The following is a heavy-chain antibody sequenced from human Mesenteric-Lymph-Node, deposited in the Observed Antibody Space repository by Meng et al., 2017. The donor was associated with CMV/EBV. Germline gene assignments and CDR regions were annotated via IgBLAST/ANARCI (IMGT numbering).Heavy chain of an antibody. J-gene: IGHJ4*02. CDR3: ASGTTVVLYYFDY. D-gene: IGHD4-23*01. CDR2: IYYSGST. V-gene: IGHV4-39*07. CDR1: GGSISSSSYY. Sequence: GSLRLSCTVSGGSISSSSYYWGWIRQPPGKGLEWIGSIYYSGSTYYNLSLKSRVTISVDTSKNQFSLKLSSVTAADTAVYYCASGTTVVLYYFDYWGQGTLVTVSS.